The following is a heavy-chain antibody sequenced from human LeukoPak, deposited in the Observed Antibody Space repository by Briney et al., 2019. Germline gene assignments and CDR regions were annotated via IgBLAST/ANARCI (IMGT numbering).Heavy chain of an antibody. J-gene: IGHJ4*02. CDR1: GFTFSSYE. CDR2: ISSSGSTI. D-gene: IGHD3-22*01. V-gene: IGHV3-48*03. Sequence: PGGSLRLSCAASGFTFSSYEMNWVRQAPGKGLEWVSYISSSGSTIYYADSVKGRFTISRDNAKNSLYLQMNSLRAEDTAVYYCARDHYYDSSDYWGQGTLVTVSS. CDR3: ARDHYYDSSDY.